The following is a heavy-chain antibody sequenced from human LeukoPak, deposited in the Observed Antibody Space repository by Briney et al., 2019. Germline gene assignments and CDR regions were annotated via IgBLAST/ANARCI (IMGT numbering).Heavy chain of an antibody. J-gene: IGHJ4*02. V-gene: IGHV4-59*01. CDR3: ARVTCSSTSCYPDY. D-gene: IGHD2-2*01. Sequence: SETLSLTCTVSGGPIRSYYWRWIPQPPGKGLEWIWYIYYSGSTNYNPSLKGRVTISVDTSKNQFSLRPSSVTAADTAVYYCARVTCSSTSCYPDYWGQGTLVTVSS. CDR2: IYYSGST. CDR1: GGPIRSYY.